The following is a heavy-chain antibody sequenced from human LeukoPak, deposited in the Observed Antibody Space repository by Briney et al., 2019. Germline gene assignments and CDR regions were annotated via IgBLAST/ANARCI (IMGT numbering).Heavy chain of an antibody. Sequence: GASVKVSYKASGYTFTSYGISWVRQAPGQGLEWMGWISAYNGNTNYAQKFQGRVTMTRNTSISTAYMELSSLRSEDTAVYYCARQTAIYFYYYYYGMDVWGQGTTVTVSS. D-gene: IGHD2-21*02. CDR2: ISAYNGNT. CDR1: GYTFTSYG. J-gene: IGHJ6*02. CDR3: ARQTAIYFYYYYYGMDV. V-gene: IGHV1-18*01.